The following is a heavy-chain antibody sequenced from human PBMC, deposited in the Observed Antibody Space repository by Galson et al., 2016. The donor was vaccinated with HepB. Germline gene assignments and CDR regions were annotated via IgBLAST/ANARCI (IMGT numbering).Heavy chain of an antibody. J-gene: IGHJ4*02. CDR2: IYHSGST. CDR3: ARVRTDCSSTSCYPTIDY. D-gene: IGHD2-2*01. V-gene: IGHV4-4*02. CDR1: GGSMSSSNW. Sequence: ETLSLTCAVSGGSMSSSNWWNWVRQPPGKGLEWIGEIYHSGSTNYNPSLKSRVTMSLDKFKNQFSLKLSSVTAADTAVYYCARVRTDCSSTSCYPTIDYWGQGTLVTVSS.